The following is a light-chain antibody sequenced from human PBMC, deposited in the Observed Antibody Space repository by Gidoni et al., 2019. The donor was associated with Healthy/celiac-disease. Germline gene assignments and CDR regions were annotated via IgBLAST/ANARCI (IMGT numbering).Light chain of an antibody. CDR3: QQYNNWRRT. J-gene: IGKJ1*01. Sequence: ILITPSPATLSVSPGERATLPCRASQSVSSNLAWYQQKPGQAPRLLIYGASTRATGIPARFSGSGSGTEFTLTISSLQSEDFAVYYCQQYNNWRRTFGQXTKVEIK. CDR2: GAS. CDR1: QSVSSN. V-gene: IGKV3-15*01.